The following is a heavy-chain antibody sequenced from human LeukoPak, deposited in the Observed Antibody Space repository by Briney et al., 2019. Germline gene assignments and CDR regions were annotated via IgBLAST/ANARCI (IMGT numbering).Heavy chain of an antibody. CDR3: ARNAHGDYDYVWGSYRPGGSGSFDY. D-gene: IGHD3-16*02. J-gene: IGHJ4*02. Sequence: SETLSLTCAVYGGSFSGYYWSWIRQPPGKGLEWIGEINHSGSTNYNPSPKSRVTISVDTSKNQFSLKLSSVTAADTAVYYCARNAHGDYDYVWGSYRPGGSGSFDYWGQGTLVTVSS. V-gene: IGHV4-34*01. CDR2: INHSGST. CDR1: GGSFSGYY.